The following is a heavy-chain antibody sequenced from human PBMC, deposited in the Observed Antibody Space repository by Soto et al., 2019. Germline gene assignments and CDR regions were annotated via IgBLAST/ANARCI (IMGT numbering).Heavy chain of an antibody. CDR3: ARGGLTMIVVPDSSRYFQH. CDR1: GGTFSSYA. V-gene: IGHV1-69*12. J-gene: IGHJ1*01. Sequence: QVQLVQSGAEVKKPGSSVKVSCKASGGTFSSYAISWVRQAPGQGLEWMGGIIPIFGTANYAQKFQGRVTITADESTSTAYMELSSLRSEDTAVYYCARGGLTMIVVPDSSRYFQHWGQGTLVTVSS. CDR2: IIPIFGTA. D-gene: IGHD3-22*01.